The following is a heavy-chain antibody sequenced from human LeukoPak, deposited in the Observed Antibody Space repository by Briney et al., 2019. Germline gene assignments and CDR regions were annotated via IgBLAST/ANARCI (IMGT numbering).Heavy chain of an antibody. V-gene: IGHV3-74*03. Sequence: GGSLRLSCAASGFTFSNYWMHWVRQAPGKGLVWVSRINSDRSSTTYADSVKGRFTISRDNAKNTLYLQMNSLRAEDTAVYYCARDPHGYWWFDPWGQGTLVTVSS. D-gene: IGHD5-18*01. CDR2: INSDRSST. J-gene: IGHJ5*02. CDR1: GFTFSNYW. CDR3: ARDPHGYWWFDP.